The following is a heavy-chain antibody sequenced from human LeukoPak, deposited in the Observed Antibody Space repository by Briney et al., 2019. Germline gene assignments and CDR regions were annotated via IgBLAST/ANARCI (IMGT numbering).Heavy chain of an antibody. D-gene: IGHD6-13*01. CDR2: ISPFSGNT. Sequence: GASVKVSCKASGYTFPSYGITWVQQAPGQGLECMGWISPFSGNTDYAQKFQGRVTMTTDTSTTTAYMELRSLRSDDTAVYYCARASGVSAAGSPYYSDYWGQGTLVTVSS. J-gene: IGHJ4*02. CDR1: GYTFPSYG. V-gene: IGHV1-18*01. CDR3: ARASGVSAAGSPYYSDY.